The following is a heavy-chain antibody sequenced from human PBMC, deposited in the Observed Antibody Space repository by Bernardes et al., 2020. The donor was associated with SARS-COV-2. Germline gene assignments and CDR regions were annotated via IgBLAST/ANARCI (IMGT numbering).Heavy chain of an antibody. Sequence: ASVKVSCKASGYSFTNYGISWVRQAPGHGLECMGWISPYNGDRKYAQKFQGRVTMTTDTSTNIAYMELRSLRSDDTALYFCARDAIPIIGFDFWGQGTLVTVSS. V-gene: IGHV1-18*04. CDR2: ISPYNGDR. CDR1: GYSFTNYG. J-gene: IGHJ4*02. CDR3: ARDAIPIIGFDF. D-gene: IGHD2-21*01.